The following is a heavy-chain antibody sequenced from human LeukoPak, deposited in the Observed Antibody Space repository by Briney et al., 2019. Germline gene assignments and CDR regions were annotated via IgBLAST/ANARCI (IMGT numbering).Heavy chain of an antibody. CDR3: ARDGSYSSGAIFDY. J-gene: IGHJ4*02. D-gene: IGHD6-19*01. Sequence: GGSLRLSCAASGFTFSSYSMNWVRQAPGKGLEWVSSISSSSSYIYYADSVKGRFTISRDNAKDSLYLQMNSLRAEDTAVYYCARDGSYSSGAIFDYWGQGTLVTVSS. CDR1: GFTFSSYS. CDR2: ISSSSSYI. V-gene: IGHV3-21*01.